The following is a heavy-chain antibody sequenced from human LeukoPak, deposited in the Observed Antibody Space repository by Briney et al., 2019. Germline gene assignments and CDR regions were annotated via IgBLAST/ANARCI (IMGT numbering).Heavy chain of an antibody. CDR3: ARDSGYDYLRLDY. J-gene: IGHJ4*02. CDR2: ISAYNGNT. Sequence: ASVKVSCKASGYTFTSYGISWVRQAPGQGLEWMGWISAYNGNTNYAQRLQGRVTMTTDTSTSTAYVELRSLRSDDTAVYYCARDSGYDYLRLDYWGQGTLVTVSS. V-gene: IGHV1-18*01. D-gene: IGHD5-12*01. CDR1: GYTFTSYG.